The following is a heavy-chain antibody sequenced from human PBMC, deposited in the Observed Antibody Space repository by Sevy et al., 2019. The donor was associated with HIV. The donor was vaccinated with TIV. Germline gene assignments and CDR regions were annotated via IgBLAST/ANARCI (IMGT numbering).Heavy chain of an antibody. D-gene: IGHD4-4*01. CDR1: GFTFSSYW. CDR2: IKQDGSEK. Sequence: GGSVRLSCAASGFTFSSYWMSWVRQAPGKGLEWVANIKQDGSEKYYVDSVKGRFTISRDNAKNSLYLQMNSLRAEDTAVYYCASLDYSYYYYYGMDVWGQGTTVTVSS. J-gene: IGHJ6*02. CDR3: ASLDYSYYYYYGMDV. V-gene: IGHV3-7*01.